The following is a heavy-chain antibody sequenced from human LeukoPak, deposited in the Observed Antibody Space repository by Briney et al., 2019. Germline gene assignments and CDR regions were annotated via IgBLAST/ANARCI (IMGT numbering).Heavy chain of an antibody. Sequence: PSETLPLTCTVSGGSISSYYWSWIRQPPGKGLEWIGYIYYSGSTNYNPSLKSRVTISVDTSKNQFSLKLSSVTAADTAVYYCARVTAMVTPFFDYWGQGTLVTVSS. D-gene: IGHD5-18*01. CDR1: GGSISSYY. V-gene: IGHV4-59*01. J-gene: IGHJ4*02. CDR2: IYYSGST. CDR3: ARVTAMVTPFFDY.